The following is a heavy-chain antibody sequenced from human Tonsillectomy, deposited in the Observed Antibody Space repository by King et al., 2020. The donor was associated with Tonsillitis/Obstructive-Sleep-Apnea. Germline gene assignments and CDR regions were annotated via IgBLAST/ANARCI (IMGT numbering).Heavy chain of an antibody. CDR1: GFTFSSYG. CDR2: ISYDGSNK. D-gene: IGHD2-2*02. CDR3: AKDLYCSSTSCYTGGDYYYMDV. V-gene: IGHV3-30*18. Sequence: VQLVESGGGVVQPGRSLRLSCAASGFTFSSYGMHWVRQAPGKGLEWVAVISYDGSNKYYADSVKGRFTISRDNSKNTLYLQMNSLRAEDTAVYYCAKDLYCSSTSCYTGGDYYYMDVWGKGTTVTVSS. J-gene: IGHJ6*03.